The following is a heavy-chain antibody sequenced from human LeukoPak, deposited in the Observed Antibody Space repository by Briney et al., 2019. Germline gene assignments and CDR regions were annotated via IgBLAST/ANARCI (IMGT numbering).Heavy chain of an antibody. CDR2: IYYSGST. V-gene: IGHV4-30-4*08. D-gene: IGHD6-6*01. Sequence: PSETLSLTCAVSGYSISSGYYWSWIRQPPGKGLEWIGYIYYSGSTYYNPSLKSRVTISVDTSKNQFSLKLSSVTAADTAVYYCARLSYSSSSCWFDPWGQGTLVTVSS. J-gene: IGHJ5*02. CDR1: GYSISSGYY. CDR3: ARLSYSSSSCWFDP.